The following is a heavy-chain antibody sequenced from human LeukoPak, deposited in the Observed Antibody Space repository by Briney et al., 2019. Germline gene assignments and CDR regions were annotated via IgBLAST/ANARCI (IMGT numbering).Heavy chain of an antibody. CDR1: GGTFSSYA. J-gene: IGHJ4*02. D-gene: IGHD3-22*01. CDR3: ARGTHYYDSSRPFDY. CDR2: IIPIFGTA. V-gene: IGHV1-69*13. Sequence: ASVKVSCKASGGTFSSYAISWVRQAPGQGLEWMGGIIPIFGTANYAQKFQGRVTITVDESTSTAYMELSSLRSEDTAVYYCARGTHYYDSSRPFDYWGQGTLVTVSS.